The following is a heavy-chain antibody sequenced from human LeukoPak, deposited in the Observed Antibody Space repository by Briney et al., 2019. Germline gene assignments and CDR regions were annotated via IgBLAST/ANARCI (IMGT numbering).Heavy chain of an antibody. CDR1: GFTVSSNY. CDR2: IYSGGST. V-gene: IGHV3-53*01. D-gene: IGHD1-1*01. CDR3: ARGRRSDGYGGFDY. J-gene: IGHJ4*02. Sequence: PGGSLRLSCAASGFTVSSNYMSWVRQAPGQGLEWVSVIYSGGSTYYADSVKGRFTISRDNSKNTLYLQMNSLRAEDTAVYYCARGRRSDGYGGFDYWGQGTLVTVSS.